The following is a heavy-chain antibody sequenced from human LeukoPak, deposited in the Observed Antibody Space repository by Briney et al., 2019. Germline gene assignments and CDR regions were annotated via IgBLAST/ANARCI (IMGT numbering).Heavy chain of an antibody. D-gene: IGHD3-10*01. J-gene: IGHJ5*02. CDR2: TYYRSKWYF. CDR1: GDSISSNIAI. V-gene: IGHV6-1*01. Sequence: SQTLSLTCAISGDSISSNIAIWNWIRQSPSRGLEWLGRTYYRSKWYFDYGASVKGRITINADTSKNQFSLQLNSVSPEDTAVYYCARGYYSSGFNPWGQGTLVTVSS. CDR3: ARGYYSSGFNP.